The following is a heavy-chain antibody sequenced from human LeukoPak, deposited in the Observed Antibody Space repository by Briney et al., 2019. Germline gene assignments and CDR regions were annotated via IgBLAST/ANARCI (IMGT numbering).Heavy chain of an antibody. CDR3: AREPWELLGYYYYGMDV. D-gene: IGHD1-26*01. CDR1: GGSISSYY. Sequence: SETLSLTCTVSGGSISSYYWSWIRQPAGKGLEWIGRIYISGSTNYNPSLKSRVTMSVDTSKNQFSLKLSSVTAADTAVYYCAREPWELLGYYYYGMDVWGQGTTVTVSS. V-gene: IGHV4-4*07. J-gene: IGHJ6*02. CDR2: IYISGST.